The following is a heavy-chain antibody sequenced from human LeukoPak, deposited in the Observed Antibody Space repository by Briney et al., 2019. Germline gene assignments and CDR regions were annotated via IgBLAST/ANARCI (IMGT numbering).Heavy chain of an antibody. CDR1: GDSISSSYYY. V-gene: IGHV4-39*07. Sequence: SETLSLTCTVSGDSISSSYYYWGWIRQPPGRGLEWIGSMFYSGSTYYNPSLKSRVTISVDTSKNQFSLKLSSVTAADTAVYYCATYHFRGATHYFDYWGQGILVTVSS. CDR2: MFYSGST. J-gene: IGHJ4*02. D-gene: IGHD3-10*02. CDR3: ATYHFRGATHYFDY.